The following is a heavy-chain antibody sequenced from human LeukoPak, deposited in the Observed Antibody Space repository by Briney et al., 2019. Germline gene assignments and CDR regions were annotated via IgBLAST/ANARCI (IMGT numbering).Heavy chain of an antibody. V-gene: IGHV3-23*01. D-gene: IGHD6-13*01. CDR3: AKAGSIAAAGTYDY. CDR1: GFTFSSYA. CDR2: ISGSGGST. J-gene: IGHJ4*02. Sequence: GGSLRLSCAASGFTFSSYAMSWVRQAPGKGLEWVSAISGSGGSTYYADSVKGRFTVSRDNSKNTLYLQMNSLRAEDTAVYYCAKAGSIAAAGTYDYWGQGTLVTVSS.